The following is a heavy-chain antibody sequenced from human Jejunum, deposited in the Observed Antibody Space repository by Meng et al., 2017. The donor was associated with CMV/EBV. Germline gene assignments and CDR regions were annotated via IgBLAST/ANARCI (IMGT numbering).Heavy chain of an antibody. V-gene: IGHV3-15*01. CDR3: TTNSDSSGYSGTFDS. D-gene: IGHD3-22*01. J-gene: IGHJ4*02. CDR2: ITSQANGGTT. Sequence: FTFSSAWMSWVRQAPGKGREWVGRITSQANGGTTDYAAPVKGRFTISRDDSKNTLYLQMSSLKTEDTAVYYCTTNSDSSGYSGTFDSWGQGTLVTVSS. CDR1: FTFSSAW.